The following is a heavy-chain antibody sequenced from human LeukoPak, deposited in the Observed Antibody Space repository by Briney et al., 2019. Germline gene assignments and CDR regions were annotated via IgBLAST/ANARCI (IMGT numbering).Heavy chain of an antibody. CDR3: AKVPTGEKWLLHFDY. J-gene: IGHJ4*02. CDR1: GFTFTDYF. V-gene: IGHV3-23*01. CDR2: ISGSGGSP. Sequence: GGSLRLSCVASGFTFTDYFMSWVRQAPGKGLEWVSAISGSGGSPYYADSVKGRFTISRDNSKNTLYLQMNSLRAEDTAVYYCAKVPTGEKWLLHFDYWGQGTLVTVSS. D-gene: IGHD3-22*01.